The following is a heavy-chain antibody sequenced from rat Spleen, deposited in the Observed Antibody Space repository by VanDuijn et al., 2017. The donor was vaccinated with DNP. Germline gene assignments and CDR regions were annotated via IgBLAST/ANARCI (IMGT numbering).Heavy chain of an antibody. CDR1: GFTFSNYG. Sequence: EVQLVESGGGLVQPGRSLKLSCAASGFTFSNYGMAWVRQAPTKGLEWVATITYDGSSTFSRDSVKGRFTISRDNAKSTLYLQMDSLRSEDTATYYCGVEPRGWFAYWGQGVMVTVSS. V-gene: IGHV5-29*01. J-gene: IGHJ2*01. D-gene: IGHD3-4*01. CDR3: GVEPRGWFAY. CDR2: ITYDGSST.